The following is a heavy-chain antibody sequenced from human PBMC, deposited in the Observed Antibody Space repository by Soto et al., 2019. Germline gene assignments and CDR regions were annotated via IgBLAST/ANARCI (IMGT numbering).Heavy chain of an antibody. J-gene: IGHJ3*02. Sequence: GESLKISCKGSGYSFTSYWIGWVCQMPGKGLEWMGIIYPGDSDTRYSPSFQGQVTISADKSISTAYLQWSSLKASDTAMYYCARHGIASTSLSSAFDIWGQGTMVTVSS. V-gene: IGHV5-51*01. CDR2: IYPGDSDT. D-gene: IGHD2-2*01. CDR1: GYSFTSYW. CDR3: ARHGIASTSLSSAFDI.